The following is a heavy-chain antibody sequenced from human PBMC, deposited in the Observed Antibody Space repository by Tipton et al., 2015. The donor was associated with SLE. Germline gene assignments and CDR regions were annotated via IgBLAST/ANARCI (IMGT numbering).Heavy chain of an antibody. CDR2: INHSGST. J-gene: IGHJ4*02. D-gene: IGHD6-13*01. CDR1: GESFSGYY. V-gene: IGHV4-34*01. CDR3: ARSAGYGSSWAHFDY. Sequence: TLSLTCAVYGESFSGYYWNWIRQSPGKGLEWIGDINHSGSTNYNPSLHSRITISVDTSKNQFSLKLSSVTAADTAVYYCARSAGYGSSWAHFDYWGQGTLVTVSS.